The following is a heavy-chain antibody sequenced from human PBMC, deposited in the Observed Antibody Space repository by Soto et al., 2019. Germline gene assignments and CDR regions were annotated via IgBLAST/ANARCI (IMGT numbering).Heavy chain of an antibody. J-gene: IGHJ5*02. CDR1: GGSLSSHY. CDR3: GSVRPSGYVLS. CDR2: VYFSGNT. D-gene: IGHD6-25*01. V-gene: IGHV4-59*11. Sequence: PSETLSLTCTVSGGSLSSHYWTWIRQSPGKGLEWIGYVYFSGNTNYNPSLKSRVTIPIDTSKNQFPLRLASVTAADTAFYYCGSVRPSGYVLSWGQGTLVTVSS.